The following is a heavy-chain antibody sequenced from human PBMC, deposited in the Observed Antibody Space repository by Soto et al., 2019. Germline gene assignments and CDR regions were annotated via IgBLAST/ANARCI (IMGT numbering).Heavy chain of an antibody. V-gene: IGHV3-33*08. CDR1: GFTFSSYA. CDR3: AREASGFDY. J-gene: IGHJ4*02. CDR2: IRYNGSNK. Sequence: GGSLRLSCAASGFTFSSYAMTWVRQAPGKGLEWVAVIRYNGSNKYYADSVKGRFTISRDNSKNTLYLQMNSLRAEDTAVYYCAREASGFDYWGQGTLVTVSS.